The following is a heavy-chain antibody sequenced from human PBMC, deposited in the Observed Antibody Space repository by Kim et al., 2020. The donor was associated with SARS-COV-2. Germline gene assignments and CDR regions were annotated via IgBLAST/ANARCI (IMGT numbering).Heavy chain of an antibody. CDR2: IIPIFGTA. V-gene: IGHV1-69*13. CDR1: GGTFSSYA. D-gene: IGHD3-10*01. CDR3: ARQWGGSHMVRGVIPYYYGMDV. J-gene: IGHJ6*02. Sequence: SVKVSCKASGGTFSSYAISWVRQAPGQGLEWMGGIIPIFGTANYAQKFQGRVTITADESTSTAYMELSSLRSEDTAVYYCARQWGGSHMVRGVIPYYYGMDVWGQGTTVTVSS.